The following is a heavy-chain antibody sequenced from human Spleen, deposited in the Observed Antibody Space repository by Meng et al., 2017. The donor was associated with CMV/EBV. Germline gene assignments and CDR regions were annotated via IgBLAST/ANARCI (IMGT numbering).Heavy chain of an antibody. Sequence: ESLKISCAASGFTFNDAWMNWVRQAPGKGLEWISAISGTGATTYYADSVKGRFTISRDNSKNSVHLQMNSLRAEDTAMYYCAKTTAAARIYYFDYWGQGTLVTVSS. J-gene: IGHJ4*02. CDR2: ISGTGATT. V-gene: IGHV3-23*01. CDR1: GFTFNDAW. CDR3: AKTTAAARIYYFDY. D-gene: IGHD6-13*01.